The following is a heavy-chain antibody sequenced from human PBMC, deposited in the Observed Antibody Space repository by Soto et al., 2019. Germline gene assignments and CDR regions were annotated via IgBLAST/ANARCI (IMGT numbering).Heavy chain of an antibody. V-gene: IGHV1-69*01. CDR3: GRGVGRIAVAGGYYYYGMDV. CDR2: IIPIFGTA. CDR1: GGTFSSYA. Sequence: QVQLVQSGAEVKKPGSSVKVSCKASGGTFSSYAISWVRQAPGQGLEWMGGIIPIFGTANYAQKFQGRVTMTADESTSAAYMELSSLGSEDTAVYYCGRGVGRIAVAGGYYYYGMDVWGEGTTVTVSS. D-gene: IGHD6-19*01. J-gene: IGHJ6*04.